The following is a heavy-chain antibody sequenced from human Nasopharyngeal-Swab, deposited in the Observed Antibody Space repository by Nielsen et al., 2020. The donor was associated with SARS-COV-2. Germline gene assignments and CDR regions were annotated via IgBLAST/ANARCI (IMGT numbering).Heavy chain of an antibody. V-gene: IGHV1-69*13. J-gene: IGHJ5*02. CDR2: IIPVFGTA. Sequence: SVQVSCKASGGTFSNYAISWLRQAPGQGLEWMGGIIPVFGTANYAQKFQGRVTITADESTSTAYMQLNSLRSDDTAVYFCARGRDWNPPFFDHWGQGTLVTVSS. D-gene: IGHD1-1*01. CDR3: ARGRDWNPPFFDH. CDR1: GGTFSNYA.